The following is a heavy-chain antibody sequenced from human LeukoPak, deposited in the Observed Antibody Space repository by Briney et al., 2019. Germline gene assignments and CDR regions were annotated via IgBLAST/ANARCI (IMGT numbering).Heavy chain of an antibody. CDR2: IRSKADGGTT. D-gene: IGHD3-10*01. CDR3: TTLGSDDY. CDR1: GFTFDNAW. Sequence: GGSLRLSCAASGFTFDNAWMSWVRRAPGKGLEWLGRIRSKADGGTTDYATPVKGRFTFSRDDSKSTLYLQMNSLKTEDTAVYYCTTLGSDDYWGQGTLVTVSS. J-gene: IGHJ4*02. V-gene: IGHV3-15*01.